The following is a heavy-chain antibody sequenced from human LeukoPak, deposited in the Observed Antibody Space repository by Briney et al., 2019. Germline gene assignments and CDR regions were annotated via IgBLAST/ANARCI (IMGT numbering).Heavy chain of an antibody. CDR3: ARVRSYGSGSYYSYYFDY. CDR2: IIPIFGTA. V-gene: IGHV1-69*01. CDR1: GGTFSSYA. D-gene: IGHD3-10*01. J-gene: IGHJ4*02. Sequence: SVKVSCKASGGTFSSYAISWVRQAPGQGLEWMGGIIPIFGTANYAQKFQGRVTITADESTSTAYMELSSPRSEDTAVYYCARVRSYGSGSYYSYYFDYWGQGTLVTVSS.